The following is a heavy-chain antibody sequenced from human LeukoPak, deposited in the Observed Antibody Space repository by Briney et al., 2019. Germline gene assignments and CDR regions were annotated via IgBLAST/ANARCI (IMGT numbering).Heavy chain of an antibody. D-gene: IGHD2-2*01. J-gene: IGHJ3*02. Sequence: GGSLRLSCAASDFTVSSNYMSWVRQAPGKGLEWVSVIYRDGGTSYADSVKGRFTISRDNSKNTVYLQMNSLRAEDTAVYFCAREPSTFVAFDIWGQGTMVTVSS. CDR1: DFTVSSNY. V-gene: IGHV3-53*01. CDR3: AREPSTFVAFDI. CDR2: IYRDGGT.